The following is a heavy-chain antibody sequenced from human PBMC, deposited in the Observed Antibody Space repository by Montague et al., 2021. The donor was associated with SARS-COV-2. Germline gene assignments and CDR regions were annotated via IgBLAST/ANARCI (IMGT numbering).Heavy chain of an antibody. CDR2: IYTSGST. CDR3: ARDVGVPHAPPYSWFDP. J-gene: IGHJ5*02. Sequence: SETLSLTCSVSGGSISSYYWSWIRQPAGKGLEWIGRIYTSGSTNFNPSLKSRVTMSVDTSKNQFSLKLSSVTAADTAVYYCARDVGVPHAPPYSWFDPWGQGTLVTVSS. CDR1: GGSISSYY. D-gene: IGHD2-2*01. V-gene: IGHV4-4*07.